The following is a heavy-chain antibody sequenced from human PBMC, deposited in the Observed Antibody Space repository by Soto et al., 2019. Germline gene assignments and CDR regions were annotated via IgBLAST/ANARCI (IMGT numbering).Heavy chain of an antibody. CDR2: ISAYNGNT. J-gene: IGHJ6*02. CDR3: ARAEGFFRFLALFNSDSAYCMDV. CDR1: GYTFTSYG. D-gene: IGHD3-3*01. V-gene: IGHV1-18*04. Sequence: GSSVKVSCRASGYTFTSYGVSWVRQAPGQGLEWMGWISAYNGNTNYAQKLQGRVTMTTDTSTSTAYMELRSLRSDDTAVYYCARAEGFFRFLALFNSDSAYCMDVWGQGTTVTLSS.